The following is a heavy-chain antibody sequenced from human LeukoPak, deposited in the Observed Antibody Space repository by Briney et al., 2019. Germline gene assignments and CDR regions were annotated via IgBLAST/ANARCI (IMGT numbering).Heavy chain of an antibody. CDR3: ARGHTLAFDI. J-gene: IGHJ3*02. D-gene: IGHD3-16*01. V-gene: IGHV4-34*01. Sequence: SETLSLTCAVYGGSFIGFHWNWIRQPPGKGLEWIGDINHSGSTNYNPSLKSRVTISVDTSKNQFSLKLSSVTAADTAVYYCARGHTLAFDIWGQGTMVTVSS. CDR2: INHSGST. CDR1: GGSFIGFH.